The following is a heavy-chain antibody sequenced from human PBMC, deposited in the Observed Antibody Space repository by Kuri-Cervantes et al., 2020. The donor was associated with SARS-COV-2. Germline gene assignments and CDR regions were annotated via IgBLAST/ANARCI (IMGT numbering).Heavy chain of an antibody. J-gene: IGHJ4*02. CDR1: GFIFSRCG. D-gene: IGHD3/OR15-3a*01. V-gene: IGHV3-30*02. CDR2: IRYDGSES. Sequence: GESLIISCAASGFIFSRCGMHWVRQAPGKGLEWVEFIRYDGSESHYGDSLKGRVTIARDNSKNTLYLQMNSLRAEDTAVYYCAREGDWTGLFDYWGQGTLVTVSS. CDR3: AREGDWTGLFDY.